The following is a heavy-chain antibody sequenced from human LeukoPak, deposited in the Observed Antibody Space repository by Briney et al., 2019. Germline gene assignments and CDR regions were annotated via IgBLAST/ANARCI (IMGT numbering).Heavy chain of an antibody. CDR3: ASRPSGNYPYPYFDY. Sequence: HPGGSLRLPCAASEFTVSDTYMIWVRQAPGRGMEWVSVTYGDGSGYYADSVRGRFTISRDKSKNTVYLQMNSLRAEDTAVYYCASRPSGNYPYPYFDYWGQGTLVTVSS. J-gene: IGHJ4*02. CDR1: EFTVSDTY. CDR2: TYGDGSG. D-gene: IGHD3-16*02. V-gene: IGHV3-53*01.